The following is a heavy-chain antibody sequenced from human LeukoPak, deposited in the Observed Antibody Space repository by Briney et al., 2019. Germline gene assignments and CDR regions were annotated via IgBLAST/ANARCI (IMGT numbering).Heavy chain of an antibody. CDR1: GFSFSSYS. Sequence: GGSLRLSCAASGFSFSSYSMNWVRQAPGKGLEWVSYISSSSSTIYYADSVKGRFTISRDNAKKSMYLQMNSLRDEDTAVYYCAGEYSSSWFGGWFDPWGQGTLVTVSS. CDR3: AGEYSSSWFGGWFDP. D-gene: IGHD2-2*01. V-gene: IGHV3-48*02. CDR2: ISSSSSTI. J-gene: IGHJ5*02.